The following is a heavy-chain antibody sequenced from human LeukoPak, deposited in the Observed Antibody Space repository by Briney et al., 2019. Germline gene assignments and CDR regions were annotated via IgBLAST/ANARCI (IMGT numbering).Heavy chain of an antibody. CDR3: ARRLRTHAFDI. V-gene: IGHV4-34*01. J-gene: IGHJ3*02. CDR2: INHSGST. Sequence: SETLSLTCAVYGGSFSGYYWSWIRQPPGKGLEWIGEINHSGSTNYNPSLESRVTISVDTSKNQFSLKLSSVTAADTAVYYCARRLRTHAFDIWGQGTMVTVSS. D-gene: IGHD3-10*01. CDR1: GGSFSGYY.